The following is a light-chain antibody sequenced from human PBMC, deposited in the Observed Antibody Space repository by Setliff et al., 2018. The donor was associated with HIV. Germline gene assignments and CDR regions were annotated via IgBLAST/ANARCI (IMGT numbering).Light chain of an antibody. CDR3: QQYYTAPMT. J-gene: IGKJ4*01. CDR2: WAS. CDR1: RSILFNSDNKNY. Sequence: DIVMTQSPDFLAVSLGERATINCKSSRSILFNSDNKNYFAWYQQKPGQPPKLIIHWASTRVSGVPDRFSGSGSGTDFTLTISSLQAEDVAVYYCQQYYTAPMTFGGGTKVDIK. V-gene: IGKV4-1*01.